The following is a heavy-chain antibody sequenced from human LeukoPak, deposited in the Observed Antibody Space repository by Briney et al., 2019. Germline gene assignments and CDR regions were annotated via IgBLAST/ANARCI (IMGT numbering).Heavy chain of an antibody. V-gene: IGHV3-7*04. J-gene: IGHJ4*02. CDR1: GFTFSNFW. CDR3: ARGDDFSGDH. Sequence: GGSLRLSCAVSGFTFSNFWMSWVCQAPGRGLEWVANIHPEGNEKYHVESVKGRFTISRDNTKNLLFLQMNALRVEDTAVYYCARGDDFSGDHWGQGTLVTVSS. CDR2: IHPEGNEK. D-gene: IGHD1-1*01.